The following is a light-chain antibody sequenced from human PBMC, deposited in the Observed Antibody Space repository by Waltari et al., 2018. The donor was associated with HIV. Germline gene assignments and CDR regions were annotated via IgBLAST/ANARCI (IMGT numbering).Light chain of an antibody. V-gene: IGKV3-20*01. CDR2: DAS. CDR3: QQYNTYPWT. J-gene: IGKJ1*01. Sequence: EIVLTQYPRALSLFPGERATLSCRARQSVSSKYLAWYQYRPGQSPRLLIDDASIRATGIPDRFSGGGSGTEFSFTISSLQTDDFATYYCQQYNTYPWTFGQGTRVEIK. CDR1: QSVSSKY.